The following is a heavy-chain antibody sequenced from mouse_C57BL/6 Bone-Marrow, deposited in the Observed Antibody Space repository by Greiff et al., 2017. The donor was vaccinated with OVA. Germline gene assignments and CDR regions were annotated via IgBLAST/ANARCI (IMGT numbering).Heavy chain of an antibody. J-gene: IGHJ4*01. D-gene: IGHD1-1*01. Sequence: EVKLQESGPGLVKPSQSLSLTCSVTGYSITSGYYWNWIRQFPGNKLEWMGYISYDGSNNYNPSLKNRISITRDTSKNQFFLKLNSVTTEDTATYYCARDLHYYGSSYYYAMDYWGQGTSVTVSS. V-gene: IGHV3-6*01. CDR1: GYSITSGYY. CDR3: ARDLHYYGSSYYYAMDY. CDR2: ISYDGSN.